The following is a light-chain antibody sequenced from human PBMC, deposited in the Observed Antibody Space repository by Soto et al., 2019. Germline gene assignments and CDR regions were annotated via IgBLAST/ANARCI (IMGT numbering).Light chain of an antibody. CDR3: QQFNNYLLT. V-gene: IGKV1D-13*01. J-gene: IGKJ4*01. Sequence: AIQLTQSPSSLSASVGDRVTITCRASQGFTGALAWYQQKPGEPPNLLIYDASTLESGVPSRFSGSGSGTDFTLTISSLQSEDSATYFCQQFNNYLLTFGGGTKVQIK. CDR1: QGFTGA. CDR2: DAS.